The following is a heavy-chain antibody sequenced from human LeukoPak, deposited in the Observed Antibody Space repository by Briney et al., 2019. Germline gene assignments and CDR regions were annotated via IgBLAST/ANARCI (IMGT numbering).Heavy chain of an antibody. CDR3: ARDPALDY. V-gene: IGHV3-7*01. CDR1: GFTFSSYW. CDR2: IKLDGREE. J-gene: IGHJ4*02. Sequence: PGGSLRLSCAASGFTFSSYWMSWVRQSPGVGLEWVATIKLDGREEYYLDSVKGRFTISRDNAKNSLYLQMNSLRAEDTAVYYCARDPALDYWGQGTLVTVSS.